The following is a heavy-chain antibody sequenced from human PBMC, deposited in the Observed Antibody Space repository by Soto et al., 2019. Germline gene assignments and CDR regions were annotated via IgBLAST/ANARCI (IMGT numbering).Heavy chain of an antibody. J-gene: IGHJ5*02. V-gene: IGHV3-48*01. CDR3: AREGYYLNWFDP. D-gene: IGHD3-10*01. CDR2: ISSSSTI. Sequence: GGSLRLSCAASGFTFSSYSMNWVRQAPGKGLEWVSYISSSSTIYYADSVKGRFTISRDNAKNSLYLQMNSLRAEDTAVYYCAREGYYLNWFDPWGQGT. CDR1: GFTFSSYS.